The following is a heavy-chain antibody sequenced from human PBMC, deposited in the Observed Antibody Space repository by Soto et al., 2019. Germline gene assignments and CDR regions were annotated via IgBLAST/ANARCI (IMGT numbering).Heavy chain of an antibody. V-gene: IGHV3-49*04. CDR2: IRTKVDCQTT. Sequence: RSLRLSCTVSGFPFGDYSIPLVRQSPGKGLGCVCFIRTKVDCQTTEYAASVKGRFTISRDDSKRIAQLQMTSLKTEDTAVFYCGRGHSERDLLVFWGQRTTLTVSS. D-gene: IGHD1-26*01. CDR1: GFPFGDYS. CDR3: GRGHSERDLLVF. J-gene: IGHJ6*01.